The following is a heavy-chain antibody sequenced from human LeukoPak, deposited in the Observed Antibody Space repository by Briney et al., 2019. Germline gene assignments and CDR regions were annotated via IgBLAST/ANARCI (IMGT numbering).Heavy chain of an antibody. CDR3: ARSPNPPIVVVPAALIYYYFDY. CDR2: IIPIFGTA. D-gene: IGHD2-2*01. CDR1: GGTFSSYA. Sequence: GASVKVSCKASGGTFSSYAISWVRQAPGQGLEWMGGIIPIFGTANYAQKFQGRVTITADESTSTAYMELRSLRSEDTAVYYCARSPNPPIVVVPAALIYYYFDYWGQGTLVTVSS. V-gene: IGHV1-69*01. J-gene: IGHJ4*02.